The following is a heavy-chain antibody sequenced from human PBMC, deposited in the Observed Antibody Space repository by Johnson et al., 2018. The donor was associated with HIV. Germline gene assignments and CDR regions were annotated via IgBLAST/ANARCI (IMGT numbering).Heavy chain of an antibody. V-gene: IGHV3-30*04. CDR1: GFTFSSYA. D-gene: IGHD3-10*01. Sequence: QVQLVESGGGVVQPGRSLRLSCAASGFTFSSYAMHWVRQAPAKGLQWVAVISYDGSDKDYADSVKGRFTISRDSSKNTLYLQMNSLRADDTAVYYCAIGRGEFPRHAFDIWGQGTMVTVSS. CDR3: AIGRGEFPRHAFDI. J-gene: IGHJ3*02. CDR2: ISYDGSDK.